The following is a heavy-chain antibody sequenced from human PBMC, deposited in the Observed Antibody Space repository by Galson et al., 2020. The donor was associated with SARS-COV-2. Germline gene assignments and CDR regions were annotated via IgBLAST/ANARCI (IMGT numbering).Heavy chain of an antibody. V-gene: IGHV3-48*03. J-gene: IGHJ3*01. CDR3: ASPYLAAASFFGAFDV. CDR2: ISSGGTNK. D-gene: IGHD2-15*01. CDR1: GFTFSSYE. Sequence: GESLKISCAGSGFTFSSYEMNWVRQAPGKGLEWVSYISSGGTNKYYADSVKGRFTISRDNAKNSLYLQMTSLRAEDTAVYYCASPYLAAASFFGAFDVWGLGTMVTVSS.